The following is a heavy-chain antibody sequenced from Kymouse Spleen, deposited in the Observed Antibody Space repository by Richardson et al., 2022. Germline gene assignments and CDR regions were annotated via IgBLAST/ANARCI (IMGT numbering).Heavy chain of an antibody. Sequence: QVQLQQWGAGLLKPSETLSLTCAVYGGSFSGYYWSWIRQPPGKGLEWIGEINHSGSTNYNPSLKSRVTISVDTSKNQFSLKLSSVTAADTAVYYCARGSEYSGGDYFDYWGQGTLVTVSS. CDR2: INHSGST. CDR1: GGSFSGYY. CDR3: ARGSEYSGGDYFDY. J-gene: IGHJ4*02. V-gene: IGHV4-34*01. D-gene: IGHD5-12*01.